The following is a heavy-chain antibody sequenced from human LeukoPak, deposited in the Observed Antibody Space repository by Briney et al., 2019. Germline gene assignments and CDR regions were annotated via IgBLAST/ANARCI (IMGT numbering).Heavy chain of an antibody. Sequence: PSETLSLTCTVSGGSISSYYWGWIRQPPGKGLEWIGSIYYSGSTYYNPSLKSRVTISVDTSKNQFSLKLSSVTAADTAVYYCARDPGIAVAQRSIWGQGTMVTVSS. V-gene: IGHV4-39*07. CDR3: ARDPGIAVAQRSI. J-gene: IGHJ3*02. CDR1: GGSISSYY. D-gene: IGHD6-19*01. CDR2: IYYSGST.